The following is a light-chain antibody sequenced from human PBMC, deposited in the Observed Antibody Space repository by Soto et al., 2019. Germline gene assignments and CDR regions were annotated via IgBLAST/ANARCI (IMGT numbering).Light chain of an antibody. CDR3: ATWDGSLNVCV. CDR2: TNN. J-gene: IGLJ3*02. Sequence: QSVLTQPPSVSGTPGQRVTISCSGGKSDIGSNTVYWFQQLPGTAPRLLIYTNNQRPSGVPDRFSGSKSGTSASLAISGLQSEDEADYYCATWDGSLNVCVFGEGTKLTVL. CDR1: KSDIGSNT. V-gene: IGLV1-44*01.